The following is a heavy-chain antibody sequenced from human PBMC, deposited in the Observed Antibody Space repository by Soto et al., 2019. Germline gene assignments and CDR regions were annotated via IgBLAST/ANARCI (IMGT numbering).Heavy chain of an antibody. D-gene: IGHD3-22*01. J-gene: IGHJ3*02. CDR2: IYYSGST. CDR1: GGSISSGGYY. CDR3: ARLYDSSGHYGLDDFDI. Sequence: SETLSLTCTVSGGSISSGGYYWSWIRQHPGKGLEWIGYIYYSGSTYYNPSLKSRVTISVDTSKNQFSLKLSSVTAADTAVYYCARLYDSSGHYGLDDFDIWRQGKMVPVSS. V-gene: IGHV4-31*03.